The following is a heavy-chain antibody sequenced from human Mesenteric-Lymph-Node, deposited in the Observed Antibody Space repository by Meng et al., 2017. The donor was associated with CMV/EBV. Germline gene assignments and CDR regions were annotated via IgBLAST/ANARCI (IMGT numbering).Heavy chain of an antibody. D-gene: IGHD1-7*01. V-gene: IGHV3-23*01. CDR3: APFIELELQDYYYGMDV. CDR1: GFTLNSYA. Sequence: GESLKISCAASGFTLNSYAMYWVRQAPGKGLEWVSGISATGTVTYYADSVKGRFTISRDNSKNTLYLQMNSLRAEDTAVYYCAPFIELELQDYYYGMDVWGQGTTVTVSS. J-gene: IGHJ6*02. CDR2: ISATGTVT.